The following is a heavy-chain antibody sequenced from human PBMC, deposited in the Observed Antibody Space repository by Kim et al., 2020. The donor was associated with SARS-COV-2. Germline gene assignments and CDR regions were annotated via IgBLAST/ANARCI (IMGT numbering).Heavy chain of an antibody. D-gene: IGHD3-22*01. V-gene: IGHV2-5*01. CDR3: AHSDMIQNGFDY. Sequence: YSPSLKSRLTVTKDTSKNQVVLTMTNMDPVDTATYYCAHSDMIQNGFDYWGQGVLVTVSS. J-gene: IGHJ4*02.